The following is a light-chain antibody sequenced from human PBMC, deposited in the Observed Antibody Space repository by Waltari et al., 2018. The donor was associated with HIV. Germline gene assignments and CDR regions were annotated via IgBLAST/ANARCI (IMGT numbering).Light chain of an antibody. CDR2: DVS. CDR3: SSYTSSSIVV. Sequence: QSALTQPASVSGSPGQSITISCTGTSSDVGGYNYVSWYQQHPGKAPQLMIYDVSNLLSGVSNRFSGSKSGNTASRTISGLQAEDEADYYGSSYTSSSIVVFGAVTKLTVL. CDR1: SSDVGGYNY. J-gene: IGLJ2*01. V-gene: IGLV2-14*01.